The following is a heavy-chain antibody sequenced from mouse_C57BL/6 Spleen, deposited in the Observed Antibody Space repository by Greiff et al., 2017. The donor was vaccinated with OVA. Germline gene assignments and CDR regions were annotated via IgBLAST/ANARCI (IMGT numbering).Heavy chain of an antibody. CDR1: GYTFTSYW. V-gene: IGHV1-69*01. CDR2: IDPSDSYT. CDR3: ARLNDYEDFDY. Sequence: VQLQQPGAELVMPGASVKLSCKASGYTFTSYWMHWVKQRPGQGLEWIGEIDPSDSYTNYNQKFKGKSTLTVDKSSSTAYMQLSSLTSEDSAVYYCARLNDYEDFDYWGQGTTLTVSS. J-gene: IGHJ2*01. D-gene: IGHD2-4*01.